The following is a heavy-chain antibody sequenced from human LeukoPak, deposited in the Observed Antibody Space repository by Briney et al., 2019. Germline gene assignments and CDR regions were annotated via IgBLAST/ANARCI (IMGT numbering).Heavy chain of an antibody. V-gene: IGHV3-53*01. J-gene: IGHJ6*03. Sequence: GGSLRLSCAATGFTVSSNYMSWVRQAPGKGLEWVSVIYSGGSTYYADSVKGRFTISRDNSKNTLYLQMNSLRAEDTAVYYCARGLDGTRYYYYYMDVWGKGTTVTVSS. CDR3: ARGLDGTRYYYYYMDV. D-gene: IGHD1-1*01. CDR1: GFTVSSNY. CDR2: IYSGGST.